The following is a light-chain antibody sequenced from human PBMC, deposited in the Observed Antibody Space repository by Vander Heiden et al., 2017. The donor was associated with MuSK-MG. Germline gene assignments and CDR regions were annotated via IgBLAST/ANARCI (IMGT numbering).Light chain of an antibody. CDR2: DAS. Sequence: DIVLAQSPATLSLSPGERATLSCRANQSVNNYLAWYQQKPGQAPRLLIHDASNRATGTPARFSGSGSGTDFTLTISSREAEDSAVYYCQQRIKWPLTFGQGTRLEIK. CDR1: QSVNNY. J-gene: IGKJ5*01. V-gene: IGKV3-11*01. CDR3: QQRIKWPLT.